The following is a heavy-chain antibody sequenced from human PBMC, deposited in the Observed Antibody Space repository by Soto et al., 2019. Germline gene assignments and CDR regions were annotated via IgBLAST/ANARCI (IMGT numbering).Heavy chain of an antibody. CDR1: GFTFSSFA. V-gene: IGHV3-30-3*01. CDR3: ARGGAWTPEGLGY. Sequence: QVQLVESGGVVVQPGRSLRLSCAASGFTFSSFAMHWVRQAPGKGLEWLAVISSDVVNYYYAESVKGRFTISRDNSKNTLCLQMNSLRNEDTAVYYCARGGAWTPEGLGYWGQGTLVTVSS. J-gene: IGHJ4*02. D-gene: IGHD2-15*01. CDR2: ISSDVVNY.